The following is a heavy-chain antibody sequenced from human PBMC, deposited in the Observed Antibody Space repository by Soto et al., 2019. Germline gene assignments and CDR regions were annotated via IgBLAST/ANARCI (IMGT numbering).Heavy chain of an antibody. CDR1: GFGFNDYW. CDR2: IKEEGSER. V-gene: IGHV3-7*01. J-gene: IGHJ4*02. D-gene: IGHD2-21*02. CDR3: ARRGDDFDF. Sequence: EVQLVVSGGGLVQPGGSLRLSCVASGFGFNDYWMSWVRQAPGKGLEWLANIKEEGSERYYLGSVKGRFTISRDNAKNSLYLQMSSLRAEDTAVYFCARRGDDFDFWGPGTLVTVSS.